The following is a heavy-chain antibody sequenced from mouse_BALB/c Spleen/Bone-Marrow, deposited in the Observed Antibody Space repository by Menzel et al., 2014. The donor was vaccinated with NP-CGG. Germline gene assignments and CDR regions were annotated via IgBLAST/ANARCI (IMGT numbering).Heavy chain of an antibody. CDR1: GYTFTSYV. V-gene: IGHV1-14*01. CDR2: INHYNDGT. J-gene: IGHJ4*01. CDR3: ARGWYGNIYYAMHY. Sequence: VQLQQSGPELVKPGASVKMSCKASGYTFTSYVMHWVKQKPGQGLEWIGYINHYNDGTKYNEKFKGKATLTSDKSSXTTYINLIILTSKNSTIYYYARGWYGNIYYAMHYWGQGTSVTVSS. D-gene: IGHD2-10*02.